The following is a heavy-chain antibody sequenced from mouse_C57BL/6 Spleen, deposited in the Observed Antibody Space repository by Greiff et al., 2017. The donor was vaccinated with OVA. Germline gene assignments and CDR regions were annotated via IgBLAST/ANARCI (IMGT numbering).Heavy chain of an antibody. CDR1: GFTFSDYG. Sequence: EVKVVESGGGLVKPGGSLKLSCAASGFTFSDYGMHWVRQAPEKGLEWVAYISSGSSTIYYADTVQGRFTISRDNAKNTLFLQMTSLRSEDTAMYYCARPYYYGSSPWYFDVWGTGTTVTVSS. CDR3: ARPYYYGSSPWYFDV. V-gene: IGHV5-17*01. CDR2: ISSGSSTI. D-gene: IGHD1-1*01. J-gene: IGHJ1*03.